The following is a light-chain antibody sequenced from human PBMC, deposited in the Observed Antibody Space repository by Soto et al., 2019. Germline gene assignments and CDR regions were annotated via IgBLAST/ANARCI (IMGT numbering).Light chain of an antibody. CDR1: QSITSN. CDR2: AAS. V-gene: IGKV3-15*01. CDR3: QHYKNWLLT. Sequence: EIGMTQTKATLSVSPRERATLSCRASQSITSNLAWYQQKPGQAPRLLIYAASTRATGIPARFSGSGSGTEFTLTISSLQSDDFALYCCQHYKNWLLTFCGGTKVDIK. J-gene: IGKJ4*01.